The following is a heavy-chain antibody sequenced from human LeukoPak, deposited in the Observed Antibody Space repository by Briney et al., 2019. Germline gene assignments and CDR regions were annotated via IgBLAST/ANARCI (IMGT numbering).Heavy chain of an antibody. V-gene: IGHV1-69*04. J-gene: IGHJ4*02. CDR3: SRARFGEIRSDYFHY. D-gene: IGHD3-10*01. CDR1: GGTFSSYA. CDR2: IIPILGIA. Sequence: GASVKVSCKASGGTFSSYAISWVRQAPGQGLEWMGRIIPILGIANYAQKFQGRVTITAEKSTSPAYTELSSLRTEDTAVYYCSRARFGEIRSDYFHYWGQGTLVTVPS.